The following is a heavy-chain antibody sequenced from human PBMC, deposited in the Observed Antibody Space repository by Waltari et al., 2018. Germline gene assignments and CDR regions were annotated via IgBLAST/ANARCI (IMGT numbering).Heavy chain of an antibody. V-gene: IGHV4-59*11. CDR1: GGSISSHY. CDR3: AREEEGRDGYNRGAFDI. D-gene: IGHD5-12*01. Sequence: QVQLQESGPGLVKPSETLSLTCTVSGGSISSHYWSWIRQPPGKGLEWIGYIYYSGSTNYNPSLKSRVTISVDTSKNQFSLKLSSVTAADTAVYYCAREEEGRDGYNRGAFDIWGQGTMVTVSS. J-gene: IGHJ3*02. CDR2: IYYSGST.